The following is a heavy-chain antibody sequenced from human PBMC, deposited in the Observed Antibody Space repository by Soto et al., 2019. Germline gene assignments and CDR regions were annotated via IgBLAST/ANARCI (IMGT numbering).Heavy chain of an antibody. CDR3: ARVHVMVVAGSTFDY. D-gene: IGHD6-19*01. Sequence: PSETLSLTCTVSGYSISSGSYRAWIRQPAGKGPEWIASIYHGGTTFYNPSLKSRITISVDTSNNQFSLKLTSVTAADTAVYYCARVHVMVVAGSTFDYWGHGTLVTVS. CDR2: IYHGGTT. V-gene: IGHV4-38-2*02. J-gene: IGHJ4*01. CDR1: GYSISSGSY.